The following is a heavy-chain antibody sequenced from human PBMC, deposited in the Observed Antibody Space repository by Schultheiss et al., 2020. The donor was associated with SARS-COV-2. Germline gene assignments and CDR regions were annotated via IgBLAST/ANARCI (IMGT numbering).Heavy chain of an antibody. V-gene: IGHV3-23*01. CDR1: GFTFVKYA. CDR3: AKDLSIFGSYGMDV. J-gene: IGHJ6*02. Sequence: GGSLRLSCAASGFTFVKYAMSWVRQAPGKGLEWVATISASGGSTHYADSVEGLFTISRDSSRNTVHLQMNSLRAEDTAVYYCAKDLSIFGSYGMDVWGQGTTVTVSS. CDR2: ISASGGST. D-gene: IGHD2/OR15-2a*01.